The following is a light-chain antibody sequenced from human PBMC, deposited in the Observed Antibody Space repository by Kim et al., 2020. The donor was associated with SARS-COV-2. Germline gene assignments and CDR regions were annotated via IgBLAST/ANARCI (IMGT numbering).Light chain of an antibody. CDR2: KAS. Sequence: DIQMTQSPSTLSASVGDRVTITCRASQSISDWLAWYQQKPGKAPKLLIYKASSLESEVPSRFSGSGFGTEFTLTISSLQPDDFATYYCHQYNSYSTFGQGTKVEIK. J-gene: IGKJ1*01. V-gene: IGKV1-5*03. CDR1: QSISDW. CDR3: HQYNSYST.